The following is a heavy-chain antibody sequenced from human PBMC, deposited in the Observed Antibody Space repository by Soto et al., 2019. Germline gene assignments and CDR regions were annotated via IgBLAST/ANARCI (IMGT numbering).Heavy chain of an antibody. Sequence: SQTLSLTCAISGDSVSSNSAAWNWIRQSPSRGLEWLGRTYYRSKWYNDYAVSVKSRITINPDTSKNQFSLQLNSVTPEDTAVYYFERDRASIVATKNEYYFDYGGKGPRVTVSS. V-gene: IGHV6-1*01. D-gene: IGHD5-12*01. J-gene: IGHJ4*02. CDR3: ERDRASIVATKNEYYFDY. CDR2: TYYRSKWYN. CDR1: GDSVSSNSAA.